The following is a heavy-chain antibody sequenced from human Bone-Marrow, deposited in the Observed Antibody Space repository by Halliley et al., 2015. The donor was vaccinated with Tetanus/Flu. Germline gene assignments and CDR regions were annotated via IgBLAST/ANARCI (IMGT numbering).Heavy chain of an antibody. V-gene: IGHV4-59*08. CDR1: GRTISTYF. CDR2: INYTGNT. Sequence: TLSLTCSVSGRTISTYFWTWIRQPPGKGLEWLGDINYTGNTNYNPSLNSRVSISVDTSKNRFSLELSSVTATDTAVYFCARQMDGDYFDFWSPGTLVTVSS. CDR3: ARQMDGDYFDF. J-gene: IGHJ4*02. D-gene: IGHD4-17*01.